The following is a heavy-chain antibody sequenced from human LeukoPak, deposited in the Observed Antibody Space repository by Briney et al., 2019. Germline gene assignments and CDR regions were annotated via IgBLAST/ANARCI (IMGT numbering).Heavy chain of an antibody. J-gene: IGHJ5*02. CDR2: MNPNSGNT. CDR1: GYTFTSYD. V-gene: IGHV1-8*01. Sequence: ASVKVSCKASGYTFTSYDINWVRQATGQGLEWMGWMNPNSGNTGYAQKFQGRVTMTRNTSISTAYMELSSLRSEDTAVYYCARDDCSSTSCYPLGPATSGFDPWGQGTLVTVSS. D-gene: IGHD2-2*01. CDR3: ARDDCSSTSCYPLGPATSGFDP.